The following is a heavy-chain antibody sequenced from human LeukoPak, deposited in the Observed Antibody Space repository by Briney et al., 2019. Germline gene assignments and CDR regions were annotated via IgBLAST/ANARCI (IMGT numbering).Heavy chain of an antibody. CDR1: GVTFSSYG. CDR3: VKDYLVEAQRLYYFDY. J-gene: IGHJ4*02. D-gene: IGHD1-26*01. V-gene: IGHV3-30*02. Sequence: GGSLRLSCAASGVTFSSYGMHWVRQAPGKGLEWVAFIRYDESKEYYADSVKGRFIISRDNSKNTLYLQMNSLRVEDTAVYHCVKDYLVEAQRLYYFDYWGQGTLVTVSS. CDR2: IRYDESKE.